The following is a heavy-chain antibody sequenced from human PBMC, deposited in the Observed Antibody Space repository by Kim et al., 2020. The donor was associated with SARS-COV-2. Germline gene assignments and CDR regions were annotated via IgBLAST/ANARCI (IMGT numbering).Heavy chain of an antibody. CDR1: GFTFSSYG. CDR3: AKGDSYGYYYYGMDV. J-gene: IGHJ6*02. D-gene: IGHD5-18*01. CDR2: IWYDGSNK. Sequence: GGSLRLSCAASGFTFSSYGMHWVRQAPGKGLEWVAVIWYDGSNKYYADSVKGRFTISRDNSKNTLYLQMNSLRAEDTAVYYCAKGDSYGYYYYGMDVWGQGTTVTVSS. V-gene: IGHV3-33*06.